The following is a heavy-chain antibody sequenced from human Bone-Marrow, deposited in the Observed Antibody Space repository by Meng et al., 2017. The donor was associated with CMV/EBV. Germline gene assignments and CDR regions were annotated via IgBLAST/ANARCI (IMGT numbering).Heavy chain of an antibody. CDR2: IWYDGSNK. CDR1: GFTVSSNY. CDR3: AKGGYSGYRSADY. Sequence: GGSLRLSCAASGFTVSSNYMSWVRQAPGKGLEWVAVIWYDGSNKYYADSVKGRFTISRDNSKNTLYLQMNSLRAEDTAVYYCAKGGYSGYRSADYWGQGTLVTVSS. J-gene: IGHJ4*02. V-gene: IGHV3-33*06. D-gene: IGHD5-12*01.